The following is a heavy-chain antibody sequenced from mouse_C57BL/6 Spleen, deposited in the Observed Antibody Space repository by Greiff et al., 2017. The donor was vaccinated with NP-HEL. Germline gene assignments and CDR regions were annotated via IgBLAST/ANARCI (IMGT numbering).Heavy chain of an antibody. CDR3: ARGKAYYSNYEAMDY. Sequence: EVMLVESGGGLVKPGGSLKLSCAASGFTFSDYGMHWVRQAPEKGLEWVAYISSGSSTIYYADTVKGRFTISRDNAKNTLFLQMTSLRSEDTAMYYCARGKAYYSNYEAMDYWGQGTSVTVSS. V-gene: IGHV5-17*01. CDR2: ISSGSSTI. CDR1: GFTFSDYG. J-gene: IGHJ4*01. D-gene: IGHD2-5*01.